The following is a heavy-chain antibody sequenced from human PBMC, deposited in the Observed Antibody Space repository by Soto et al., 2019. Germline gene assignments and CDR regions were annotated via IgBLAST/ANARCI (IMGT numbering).Heavy chain of an antibody. CDR1: AASFSKYY. CDR2: IYFNGNT. V-gene: IGHV4-59*01. CDR3: TSVTFGGVVLAH. J-gene: IGHJ4*02. Sequence: SETLSLTCTVSAASFSKYYWSWIRQPPGKGLEWIGYIYFNGNTNYNPSLKRRVTISIDTSKKQISLNLTSVTDADTAVYYCTSVTFGGVVLAHWGQGTLVTVSS. D-gene: IGHD3-16*01.